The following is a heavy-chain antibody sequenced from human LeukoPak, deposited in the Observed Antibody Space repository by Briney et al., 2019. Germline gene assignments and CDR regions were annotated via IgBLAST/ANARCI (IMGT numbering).Heavy chain of an antibody. V-gene: IGHV4-39*07. CDR3: ARDRGHDYGDYIIDY. CDR1: GGSISNSRYY. Sequence: PSETLSLTCTVSGGSISNSRYYWGWIRQPPGKGLEWIGSIYSSGSTYYNPSLKSRVTISVDRSKNQFSLKLSSVTAADTAVYYCARDRGHDYGDYIIDYWGQGTLVTVSS. CDR2: IYSSGST. J-gene: IGHJ4*02. D-gene: IGHD4-17*01.